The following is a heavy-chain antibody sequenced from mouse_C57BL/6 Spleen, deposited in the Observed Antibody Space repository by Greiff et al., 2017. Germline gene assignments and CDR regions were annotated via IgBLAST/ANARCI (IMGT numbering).Heavy chain of an antibody. Sequence: QVQLQQSGPGLVAPSQSLSITCTVSGFSLTSYGVHWVRQPPGKGLEWLVVIWSDGSTTYNSALKSRLSISKDNSKSQVFLKMNSLQTDDTAMYYCARLDYGSYYAMDYWGQGTSVTVSS. CDR3: ARLDYGSYYAMDY. V-gene: IGHV2-6*03. CDR1: GFSLTSYG. J-gene: IGHJ4*01. D-gene: IGHD1-1*01. CDR2: IWSDGST.